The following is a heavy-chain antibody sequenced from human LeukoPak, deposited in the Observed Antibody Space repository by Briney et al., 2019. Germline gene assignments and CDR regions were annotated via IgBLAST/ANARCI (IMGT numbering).Heavy chain of an antibody. J-gene: IGHJ4*02. Sequence: SETLSLTCTVSGGSISSYYWSWIRQLPGKGLEWIGYIYYSGSTNYNPSLKSRVTISVDTSKNQFSLKLSSVTAADTAVYYCARGGRYYDFWSGYYTRNHFDYWGQGTLVTVSS. CDR2: IYYSGST. V-gene: IGHV4-59*12. CDR1: GGSISSYY. D-gene: IGHD3-3*01. CDR3: ARGGRYYDFWSGYYTRNHFDY.